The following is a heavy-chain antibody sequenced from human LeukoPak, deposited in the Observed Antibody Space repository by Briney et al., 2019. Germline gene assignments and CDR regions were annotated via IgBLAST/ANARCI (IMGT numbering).Heavy chain of an antibody. CDR1: GYSISSGYY. CDR2: IYHSGNP. D-gene: IGHD3-3*01. J-gene: IGHJ4*02. V-gene: IGHV4-38-2*02. CDR3: ARADYDFWSGYYYFDY. Sequence: PSETLSLTCTVSGYSISSGYYWGWLRQPPGKGLEWIGNIYHSGNPYYNPSLKSRVTISVDTSKNQFSLKLSSVTPEDTAVYYCARADYDFWSGYYYFDYWGQGTLVTVSS.